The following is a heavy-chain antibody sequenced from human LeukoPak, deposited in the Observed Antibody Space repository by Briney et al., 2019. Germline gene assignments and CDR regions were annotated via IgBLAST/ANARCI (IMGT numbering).Heavy chain of an antibody. CDR2: IMPLFGTA. Sequence: SVKVSCKASGGTFNSYAISWVRQAPGQGLEWLGGIMPLFGTANYAQEFQGRVTFTTDESASTAYMEVSSLRSEDTAVYYCASGSLGDGYGVGDYYQYMDVWGKGTTVTVSS. CDR3: ASGSLGDGYGVGDYYQYMDV. V-gene: IGHV1-69*05. J-gene: IGHJ6*03. CDR1: GGTFNSYA. D-gene: IGHD5-24*01.